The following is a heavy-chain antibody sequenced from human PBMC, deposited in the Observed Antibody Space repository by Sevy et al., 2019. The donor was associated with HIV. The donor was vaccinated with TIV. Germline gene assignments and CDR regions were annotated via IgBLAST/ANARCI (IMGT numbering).Heavy chain of an antibody. Sequence: GGSLRLSCAASGFTFSNYDMHWVRQAPGKGLEWVAVISHDGNNKNYADSVKVRFTISTDDFKNTLYLEMSSLRPVDTAVYFCARLFSCGGACYYLDYWGQGALVTVSS. CDR3: ARLFSCGGACYYLDY. J-gene: IGHJ4*02. D-gene: IGHD2-21*02. CDR2: ISHDGNNK. CDR1: GFTFSNYD. V-gene: IGHV3-30-3*01.